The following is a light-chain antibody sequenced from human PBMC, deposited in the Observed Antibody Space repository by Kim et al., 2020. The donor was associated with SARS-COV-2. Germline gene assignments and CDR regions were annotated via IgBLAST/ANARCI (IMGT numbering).Light chain of an antibody. J-gene: IGLJ1*01. V-gene: IGLV3-1*01. CDR3: QAWDSSTAIYV. Sequence: PGQTASITCSGDKLGDKYACWYQQKPGQSPVLVIYQDSERPSGIPERFSGSNSGNTATLTISGTQAMDEADYYCQAWDSSTAIYVFGTGTKVTVL. CDR1: KLGDKY. CDR2: QDS.